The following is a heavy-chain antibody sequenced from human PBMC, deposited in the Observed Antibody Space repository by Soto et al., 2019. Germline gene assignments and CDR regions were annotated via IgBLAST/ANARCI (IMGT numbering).Heavy chain of an antibody. CDR3: ARDWSDWTLPDV. CDR1: GYTFNTFG. D-gene: IGHD3-3*01. V-gene: IGHV1-18*04. CDR2: ISTNNGDI. Sequence: VKVSCKASGYTFNTFGMSWVRQAPGQGLEWMGWISTNNGDIKYAQNFQARVTMTTDTSTTTAYMELRGLTSDDTAVYYCARDWSDWTLPDVWGQGTAVTVSS. J-gene: IGHJ6*02.